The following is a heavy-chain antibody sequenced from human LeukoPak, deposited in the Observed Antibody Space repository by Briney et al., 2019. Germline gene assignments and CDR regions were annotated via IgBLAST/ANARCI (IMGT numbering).Heavy chain of an antibody. V-gene: IGHV1-46*01. CDR3: ARGTATYYFDY. CDR2: IAPSSGTT. CDR1: GYTFTSNY. Sequence: ASVKVSCKASGYTFTSNYMHWVRQAPGQGLEWMGVIAPSSGTTSYAQKFQGRVTMTRDTSTSTLYMELSSLRSEDTAVYYCARGTATYYFDYWGQGTLVTVSS. D-gene: IGHD2-21*02. J-gene: IGHJ4*02.